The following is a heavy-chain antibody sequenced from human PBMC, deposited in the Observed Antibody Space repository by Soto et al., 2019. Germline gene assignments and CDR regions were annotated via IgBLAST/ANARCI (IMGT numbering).Heavy chain of an antibody. Sequence: ASVKVSCKASGYTFTSYGISWVRQAPGQGLEWLGWISAYNGNTNYAQKLQGRVTMTTDTSTSTAYMELRSLRSDDTAVYYCARVRGITIFGVVIPRYGMDVWGQGTTVTVSS. V-gene: IGHV1-18*01. D-gene: IGHD3-3*01. CDR1: GYTFTSYG. J-gene: IGHJ6*02. CDR2: ISAYNGNT. CDR3: ARVRGITIFGVVIPRYGMDV.